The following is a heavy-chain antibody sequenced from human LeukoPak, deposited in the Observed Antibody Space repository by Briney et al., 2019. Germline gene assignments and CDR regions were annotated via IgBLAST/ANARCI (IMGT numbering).Heavy chain of an antibody. V-gene: IGHV3-7*01. CDR2: IQSDGTEK. CDR3: ARDSAVATYYGVDV. Sequence: PGGSLRLSCAASGFSFRSYWMSWVRQAPGKGLEWVANIQSDGTEKNYVDSVQGRFTISRDNAKTSLYLQMNSLRADDTAVYYYARDSAVATYYGVDVWGQGITVTVSS. J-gene: IGHJ6*02. CDR1: GFSFRSYW. D-gene: IGHD6-19*01.